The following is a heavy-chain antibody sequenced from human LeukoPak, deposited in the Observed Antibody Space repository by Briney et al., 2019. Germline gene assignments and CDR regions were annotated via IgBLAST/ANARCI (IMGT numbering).Heavy chain of an antibody. Sequence: GGSLRLSCAASGVTFSSYAMGWVRQAPRKGLEWVSAISGSGGSTYYADSVKGRFTISRDNSKNTLYLQMNSLRAEDTAVYYCAKDLTFGGEYYFDYWGQGTLVTVSS. CDR1: GVTFSSYA. V-gene: IGHV3-23*01. CDR2: ISGSGGST. CDR3: AKDLTFGGEYYFDY. J-gene: IGHJ4*02. D-gene: IGHD3-16*01.